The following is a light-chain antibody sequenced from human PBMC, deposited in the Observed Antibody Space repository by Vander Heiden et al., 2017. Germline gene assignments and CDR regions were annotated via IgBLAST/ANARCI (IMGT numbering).Light chain of an antibody. CDR1: SSNIGAGYD. J-gene: IGLJ2*01. CDR3: QSYDSSLSAVV. V-gene: IGLV1-40*01. CDR2: GNS. Sequence: QSVLTQPPSVSRAPGQRVTISCIGSSSNIGAGYDVHWYQQLPGTAPKLLIYGNSNRPSGVPDRFSGSKSGTSASLAITGLQAEDEADYYCQSYDSSLSAVVFGGGTKLTVL.